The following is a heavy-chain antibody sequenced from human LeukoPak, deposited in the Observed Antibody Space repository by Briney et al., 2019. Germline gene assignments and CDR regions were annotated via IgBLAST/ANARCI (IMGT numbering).Heavy chain of an antibody. CDR1: GYTFTSYD. Sequence: GASVKVSCKASGYTFTSYDINWVRQATGQGLEWMGWMNPNSGNTGYAQKFQGRVTMTEDTSTDTAYMELSSLRSEDTAVYYCATVGRDCGGDCYGPFDYWGQGTLVTVSS. V-gene: IGHV1-8*01. CDR3: ATVGRDCGGDCYGPFDY. CDR2: MNPNSGNT. D-gene: IGHD2-21*02. J-gene: IGHJ4*02.